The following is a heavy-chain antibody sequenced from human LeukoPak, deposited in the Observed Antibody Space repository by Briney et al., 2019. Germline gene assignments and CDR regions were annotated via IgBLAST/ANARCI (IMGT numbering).Heavy chain of an antibody. J-gene: IGHJ4*02. Sequence: GGSLRLSCVASGFTFSTISMNWVRQAPGKGLEWVSSISSSRGSYIYYGDSVRGRFTVSRDNAKNLLYLQMNSLRVEDTAVYYCARGTDGYNIDYWGQGTVVTVSS. D-gene: IGHD5-24*01. V-gene: IGHV3-21*06. CDR1: GFTFSTIS. CDR3: ARGTDGYNIDY. CDR2: ISSSRGSYI.